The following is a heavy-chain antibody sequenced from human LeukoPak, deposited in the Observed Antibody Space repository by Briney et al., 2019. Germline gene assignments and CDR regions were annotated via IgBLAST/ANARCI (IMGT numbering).Heavy chain of an antibody. D-gene: IGHD5-12*01. CDR1: GDSISSGTYY. CDR2: IYYSGTT. CDR3: ARHYGGYVSYGLDV. Sequence: PSQTLSLTCTVSGDSISSGTYYWSWIRQPPGKGLEWIGYIYYSGTTNYSPSLKSRVTISVDTSKNQFSLKLSSVTAADTAVYYCARHYGGYVSYGLDVWGQGTAVSVSS. J-gene: IGHJ6*02. V-gene: IGHV4-61*01.